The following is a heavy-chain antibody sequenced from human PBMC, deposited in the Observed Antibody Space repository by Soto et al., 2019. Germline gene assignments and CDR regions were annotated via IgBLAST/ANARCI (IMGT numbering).Heavy chain of an antibody. J-gene: IGHJ4*02. CDR1: GYTFTSYG. V-gene: IGHV1-18*01. D-gene: IGHD6-19*01. Sequence: QVQLVQSGAEVKKPGASVKVSCKASGYTFTSYGISWVRQAAGQGLEWMGWISAYNGNTNYAQKLQGRVTMTTDTXXSTAYMELRSLRSDDTAVYYCARAWLVLGWYYFDYWGQGTLVTVSS. CDR2: ISAYNGNT. CDR3: ARAWLVLGWYYFDY.